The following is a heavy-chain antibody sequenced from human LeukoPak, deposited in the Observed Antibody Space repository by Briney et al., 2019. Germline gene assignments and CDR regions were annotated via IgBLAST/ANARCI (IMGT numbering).Heavy chain of an antibody. Sequence: ASVKVSCKASGYTFTSYYMHWVRQAPGQGLEWMAIINPSGGSTNYAQKFQGRVTMTRDTSTSTVYMELSSLRSEDTAVYYCATDPIGPGAFDIWGQGTMVTVSS. CDR1: GYTFTSYY. D-gene: IGHD3-10*01. CDR3: ATDPIGPGAFDI. J-gene: IGHJ3*02. V-gene: IGHV1-46*01. CDR2: INPSGGST.